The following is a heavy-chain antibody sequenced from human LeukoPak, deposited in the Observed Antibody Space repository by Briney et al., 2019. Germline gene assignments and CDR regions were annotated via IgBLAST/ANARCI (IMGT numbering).Heavy chain of an antibody. J-gene: IGHJ3*02. V-gene: IGHV3-9*01. Sequence: GGSLRLSCAASGFSFEDYAMYWVRQAPGKGLEWVSGINWNSGSRGYADSVKGRFTIPRDNAKKSLYLQMNTLRAEDTALYYCAKGPSYYGSGSLDAFDMWGQGTMVTVSS. D-gene: IGHD3-10*01. CDR1: GFSFEDYA. CDR2: INWNSGSR. CDR3: AKGPSYYGSGSLDAFDM.